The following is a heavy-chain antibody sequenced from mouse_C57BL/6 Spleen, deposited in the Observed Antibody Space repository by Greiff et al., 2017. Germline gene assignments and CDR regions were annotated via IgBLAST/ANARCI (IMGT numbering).Heavy chain of an antibody. V-gene: IGHV7-3*01. CDR1: GFTFTDYY. CDR2: IRNKANGYTT. J-gene: IGHJ3*01. CDR3: ARYMNNWFAY. Sequence: EVNVVESGGGLVQPGGSLSLSCAASGFTFTDYYMSWVRQPPGKALEWLGFIRNKANGYTTEYSASVKGRFTISRDNSQSILYLQMNALRAEDSATYYCARYMNNWFAYWGQGTLVTVSA.